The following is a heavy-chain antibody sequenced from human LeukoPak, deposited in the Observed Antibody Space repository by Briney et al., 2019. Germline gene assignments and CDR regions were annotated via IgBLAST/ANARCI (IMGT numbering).Heavy chain of an antibody. V-gene: IGHV3-21*01. Sequence: GGSLRLSCAASGFTFSSYAMNWVRQAPGKGLEWVSSISSSSSYIYYADSVKGRFTISRDNSKNTLYLQMNSLRAEDTAVYYCAKDRIWLHNIGNWFDPWGQGTLVTVSS. J-gene: IGHJ5*02. D-gene: IGHD2/OR15-2a*01. CDR3: AKDRIWLHNIGNWFDP. CDR1: GFTFSSYA. CDR2: ISSSSSYI.